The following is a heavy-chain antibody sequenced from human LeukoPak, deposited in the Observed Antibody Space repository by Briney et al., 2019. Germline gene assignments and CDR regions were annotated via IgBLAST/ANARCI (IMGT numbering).Heavy chain of an antibody. CDR1: GGSISGYY. Sequence: SETLSLTCTVSGGSISGYYWGWIRQPPGKGLESIGYIYYSGSTNYNPSLKSRVTMSVDTSKNQFSLKLSSVTAADTAVYYCARGSGYRYGWTNAGYYYYMDVWGKGTTVTVSS. CDR2: IYYSGST. CDR3: ARGSGYRYGWTNAGYYYYMDV. D-gene: IGHD5-18*01. V-gene: IGHV4-59*01. J-gene: IGHJ6*03.